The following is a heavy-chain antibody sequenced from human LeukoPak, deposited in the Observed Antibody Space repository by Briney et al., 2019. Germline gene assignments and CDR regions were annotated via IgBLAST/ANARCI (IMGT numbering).Heavy chain of an antibody. CDR2: TNRDDSIT. J-gene: IGHJ4*02. V-gene: IGHV3-74*01. CDR1: GFTFTAYW. Sequence: GGSLRLSCAASGFTFTAYWMHWVRQTPGKGLVWVARTNRDDSITDYADSVKGRFTISRDNAKNTLYLQMNSLSAEDSAVYYCARSHNYYDNSGYLYWGQGTLVAVSS. D-gene: IGHD3-22*01. CDR3: ARSHNYYDNSGYLY.